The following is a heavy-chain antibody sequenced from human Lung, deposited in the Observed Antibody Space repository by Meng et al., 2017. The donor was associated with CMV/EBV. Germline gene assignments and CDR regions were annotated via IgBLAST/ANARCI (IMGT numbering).Heavy chain of an antibody. Sequence: SRFTFSTYWMHWVRQAPGEGLVWVSRITSDESSTTYADSVKSQFTISRDNAKNTLYLQMNSLGAEDTAVYYCAREYRLKYDSSGFDFWGQGTLVTVSS. V-gene: IGHV3-74*01. CDR3: AREYRLKYDSSGFDF. D-gene: IGHD3-22*01. J-gene: IGHJ4*02. CDR1: RFTFSTYW. CDR2: ITSDESST.